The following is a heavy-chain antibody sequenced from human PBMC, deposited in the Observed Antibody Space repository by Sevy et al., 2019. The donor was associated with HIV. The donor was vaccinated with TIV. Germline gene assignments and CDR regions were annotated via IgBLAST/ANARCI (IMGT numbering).Heavy chain of an antibody. CDR1: KFPFRSNG. Sequence: GGSLRLSCVASKFPFRSNGFHWVRQPPGKGLEWLSYINFDGSDRKYADSVKGRFTVSRDNSKNTLYLRMNSLRAEDTAVYYCAKDLRVVIPAAMQPADLWGQGTLVTVSS. V-gene: IGHV3-30*02. CDR2: INFDGSDR. J-gene: IGHJ5*02. D-gene: IGHD2-2*01. CDR3: AKDLRVVIPAAMQPADL.